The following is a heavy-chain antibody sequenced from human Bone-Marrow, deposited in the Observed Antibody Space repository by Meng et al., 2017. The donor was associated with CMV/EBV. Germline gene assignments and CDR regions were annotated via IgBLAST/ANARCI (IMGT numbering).Heavy chain of an antibody. D-gene: IGHD1-26*01. CDR3: ARGSYHAS. Sequence: SETLSLTCAVSGGSISTTVWWSWVRQSPGKGLEWIGEIYHSGSTNYNPALERRVTISVDKTKNQFSLKLTSVTAADTAVYYCARGSYHASWGQGTLVTVYS. V-gene: IGHV4-4*02. CDR1: GGSISTTVW. J-gene: IGHJ5*02. CDR2: IYHSGST.